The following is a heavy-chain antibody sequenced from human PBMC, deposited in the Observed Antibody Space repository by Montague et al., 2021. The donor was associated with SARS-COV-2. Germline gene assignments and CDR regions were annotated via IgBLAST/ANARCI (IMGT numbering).Heavy chain of an antibody. Sequence: SETLSLTCTVSGGSITNNIDYWAWIRQPPGKGLEWIGSIYYTGNTYYNPSLKSRVTISVDTSKNQFSLKLSSVTAADTAVYYCARDIAVAGLFDYWGQGILVTVSS. CDR2: IYYTGNT. J-gene: IGHJ4*02. CDR3: ARDIAVAGLFDY. V-gene: IGHV4-39*07. CDR1: GGSITNNIDY. D-gene: IGHD6-19*01.